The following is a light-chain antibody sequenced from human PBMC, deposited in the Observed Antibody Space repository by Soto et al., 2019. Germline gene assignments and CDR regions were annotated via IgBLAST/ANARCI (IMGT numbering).Light chain of an antibody. CDR3: TSYKRSSAYV. Sequence: QSVLTQPASVSGSPGQSITISCTGTSSDIGAYNYVSWYQQLPGKAPKVMIYDVSNRPSGVSDRFSGSKSGNTASLTISGLQAEVDADYYSTSYKRSSAYVFGTGTNVTVL. J-gene: IGLJ1*01. CDR2: DVS. V-gene: IGLV2-14*03. CDR1: SSDIGAYNY.